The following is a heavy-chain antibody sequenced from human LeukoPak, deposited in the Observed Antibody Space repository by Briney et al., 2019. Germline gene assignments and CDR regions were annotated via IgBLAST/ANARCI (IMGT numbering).Heavy chain of an antibody. CDR2: ISYDGSNK. V-gene: IGHV3-30-3*01. CDR3: ARSPSIAAAGRHFDY. CDR1: GFTFSSYA. Sequence: GRSLRLSCAASGFTFSSYAMHWVRQAPGKGLEWVAVISYDGSNKYYADSVKGRFTIPRDNSKNTLYLQMNSLRAEDTAVYYCARSPSIAAAGRHFDYWGQGTLVTVSS. D-gene: IGHD6-13*01. J-gene: IGHJ4*02.